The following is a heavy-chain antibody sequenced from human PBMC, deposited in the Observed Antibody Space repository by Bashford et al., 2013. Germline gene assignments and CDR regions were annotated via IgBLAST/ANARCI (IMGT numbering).Heavy chain of an antibody. D-gene: IGHD1-1*01. CDR1: GGSIASYY. CDR3: AALWNDFDY. J-gene: IGHJ4*02. V-gene: IGHV4-4*09. Sequence: SETLSLTCTLSGGSIASYYWSWLRQPPGKELEWIGYIYNGGSPNYNPSLSSRVTISIDTSKNQISLNLTSVTAADTAVYYCAALWNDFDYWGQGTLVTVSS. CDR2: IYNGGSP.